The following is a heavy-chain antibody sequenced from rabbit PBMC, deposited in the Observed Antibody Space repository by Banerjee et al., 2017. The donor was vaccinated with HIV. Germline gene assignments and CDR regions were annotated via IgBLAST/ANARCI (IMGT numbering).Heavy chain of an antibody. J-gene: IGHJ4*01. V-gene: IGHV1S45*01. CDR1: GFSFSNTYY. D-gene: IGHD4-1*01. CDR3: ARSDDSGWGEFTL. CDR2: IISSTGTT. Sequence: QEQLVESGGGLVQPEGSLTLTCTVSGFSFSNTYYMCWVRQAPGKGLELIACIISSTGTTRYASWVNGRFTISKISSTTVTLQMTSLTVADTATYFCARSDDSGWGEFTLWGQGTLVTVS.